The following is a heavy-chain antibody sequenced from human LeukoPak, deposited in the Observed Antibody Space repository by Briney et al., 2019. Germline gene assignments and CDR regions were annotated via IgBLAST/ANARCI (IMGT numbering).Heavy chain of an antibody. CDR3: ARSEYMDV. V-gene: IGHV4-59*01. CDR1: GGSIGSYY. J-gene: IGHJ6*03. Sequence: KPSETLSLTCTVSGGSIGSYYWSWIRQPPGKGLEWIGYIYYSGSTNYNPSLKSRVTISVDTSKNQFSLELSSVTAADTAVYYCARSEYMDVWGKGTTVTVSS. CDR2: IYYSGST.